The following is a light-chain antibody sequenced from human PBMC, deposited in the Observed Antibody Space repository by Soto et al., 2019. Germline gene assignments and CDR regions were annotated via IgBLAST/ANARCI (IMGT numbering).Light chain of an antibody. CDR2: SAY. V-gene: IGKV1-39*01. CDR3: QQSYNFPRT. Sequence: DIQMTQSPSSLSASVGDRVTITCRASQNIDTYLNWYLQKPGQAPKLLIYSAYSLQSGVSPRFSGDGSGTDLTLTNSSLQSEDFATYYCQQSYNFPRTFGRGTTV. J-gene: IGKJ1*01. CDR1: QNIDTY.